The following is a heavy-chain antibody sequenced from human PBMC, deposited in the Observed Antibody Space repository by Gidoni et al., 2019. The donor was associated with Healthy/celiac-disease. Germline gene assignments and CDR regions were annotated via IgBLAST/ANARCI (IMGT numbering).Heavy chain of an antibody. Sequence: EVQLVQSGAEVKKPGESLKISCKGYGYNFNIYWIGWVRQMPGKGLEWIGIIYPCDSDTRYSPSFQGQVTISADKSISTAYLQWSSLKASDTAMYYCARLTYDFWSGYHYYFDYWGQGTLVTVSS. CDR2: IYPCDSDT. CDR3: ARLTYDFWSGYHYYFDY. V-gene: IGHV5-51*01. J-gene: IGHJ4*02. CDR1: GYNFNIYW. D-gene: IGHD3-3*01.